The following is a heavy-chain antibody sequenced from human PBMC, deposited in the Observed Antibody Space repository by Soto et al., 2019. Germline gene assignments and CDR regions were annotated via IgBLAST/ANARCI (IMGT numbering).Heavy chain of an antibody. D-gene: IGHD2-2*01. Sequence: QVQLVESGGGLVKPGGPLRLSCAAPGLTFSDFFMAWIRQAPGKGLGWIAYISRNSRYTNFADSVRGRFTISRDNAKNSLYLQMNDLSAEDTAVYYCATNYQEPSDDAFDVWGQGTMVTVSS. CDR2: ISRNSRYT. CDR1: GLTFSDFF. J-gene: IGHJ3*01. V-gene: IGHV3-11*06. CDR3: ATNYQEPSDDAFDV.